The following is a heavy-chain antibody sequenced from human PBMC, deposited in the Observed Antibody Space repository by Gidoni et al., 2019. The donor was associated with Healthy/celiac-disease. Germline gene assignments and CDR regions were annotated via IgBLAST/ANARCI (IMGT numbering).Heavy chain of an antibody. CDR3: ARDAWDETSHFRGGGDWFDP. V-gene: IGHV4-39*07. CDR2: IYYSGST. D-gene: IGHD2-2*01. CDR1: GGSISSSRYY. J-gene: IGHJ5*02. Sequence: QLQLQESGPGLVKPSETLSLTCTVSGGSISSSRYYWGWIRQPPGKGLEWIGSIYYSGSTYYNPSLKSRVTISVDTSKNHFSLKLSSVTAADTAVYYCARDAWDETSHFRGGGDWFDPWGQGTLVTVSS.